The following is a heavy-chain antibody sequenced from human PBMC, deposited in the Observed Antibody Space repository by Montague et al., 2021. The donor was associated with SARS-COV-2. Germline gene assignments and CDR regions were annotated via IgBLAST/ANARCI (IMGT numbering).Heavy chain of an antibody. V-gene: IGHV4-39*02. CDR1: AGSISTNSYY. Sequence: SETLSLTCTVSAGSISTNSYYWAWIRQPPGEGLEWIGSISYSGSTYFNPSLESRLTMSVDTSKNHFSLKLSSVTAADTAVYYGARLWDFYGSGSYKNSWFDPWGQGTRVTVSS. J-gene: IGHJ5*02. CDR3: ARLWDFYGSGSYKNSWFDP. CDR2: ISYSGST. D-gene: IGHD3-10*01.